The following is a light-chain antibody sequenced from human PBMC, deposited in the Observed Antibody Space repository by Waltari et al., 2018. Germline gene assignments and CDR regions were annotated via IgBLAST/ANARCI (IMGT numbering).Light chain of an antibody. CDR2: DVN. J-gene: IGLJ3*02. CDR1: SSDVGRYNY. CDR3: FSYAGSPWV. Sequence: HSALTQPRSVSGSPGQSVTISCTGSSSDVGRYNYVSWYQQHPGKAPKVMIHDVNHRPSGVPERFSGSKSGNTASLTISGLQAEDEADYYCFSYAGSPWVFGGGTKLTVL. V-gene: IGLV2-11*01.